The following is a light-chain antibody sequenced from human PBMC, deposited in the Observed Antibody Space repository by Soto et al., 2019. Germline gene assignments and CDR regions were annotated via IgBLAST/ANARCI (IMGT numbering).Light chain of an antibody. V-gene: IGKV3-15*01. J-gene: IGKJ1*01. CDR2: GAS. Sequence: EVVMTPCPAIQSIYPGERATLSCRASQSVSSNLAWYQQKPGQAPRLLIYGASTRATGIPARFSGSGSGTEFTLTISSLQSEDFAVYYCQQYNNWPPWTFGQGTKVDIK. CDR1: QSVSSN. CDR3: QQYNNWPPWT.